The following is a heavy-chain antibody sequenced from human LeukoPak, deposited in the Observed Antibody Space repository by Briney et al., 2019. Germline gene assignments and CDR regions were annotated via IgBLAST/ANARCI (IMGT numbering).Heavy chain of an antibody. D-gene: IGHD3-22*01. CDR3: SRDPRYYDSSGYYH. CDR1: GGTFSSYA. CDR2: SIPIFGTA. V-gene: IGHV1-69*05. Sequence: SVPVSCKTSGGTFSSYAISWVRQAPGQGLEWMGRSIPIFGTANYAQKFQGRVTITTDESTSTAYMELSSLRSEGTAVYYCSRDPRYYDSSGYYHWGQGTLVTVSS. J-gene: IGHJ5*02.